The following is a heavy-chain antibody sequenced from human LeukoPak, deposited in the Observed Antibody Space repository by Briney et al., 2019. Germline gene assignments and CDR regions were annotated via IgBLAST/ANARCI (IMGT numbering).Heavy chain of an antibody. CDR3: ARAITREVGATPFDY. Sequence: GGSLRLSCAASGFTFSSYAMHWVRQAPGKGLEWVAVISYDGSNKYYADSVKGRFTISRDNSKNTLYLQMNSLRAEDTAVYYCARAITREVGATPFDYWGQGTLVTVSS. J-gene: IGHJ4*02. CDR2: ISYDGSNK. D-gene: IGHD1-26*01. V-gene: IGHV3-30-3*01. CDR1: GFTFSSYA.